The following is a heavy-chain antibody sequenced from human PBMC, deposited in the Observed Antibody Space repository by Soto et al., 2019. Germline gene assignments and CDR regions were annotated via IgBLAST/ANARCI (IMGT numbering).Heavy chain of an antibody. CDR3: AKXXLYVRSSGWFGDDAFDI. J-gene: IGHJ3*02. D-gene: IGHD6-19*01. V-gene: IGHV3-9*01. CDR1: GFTFDDYA. CDR2: ISWNSGSI. Sequence: GGSLRLSCAASGFTFDDYAMHWVRQAPGKGLEWVSGISWNSGSIGYADSVKGRFTISRDNAKNSLYLQMNSLRAEDTALYYCAKXXLYVRSSGWFGDDAFDIWGQGTMVTVSS.